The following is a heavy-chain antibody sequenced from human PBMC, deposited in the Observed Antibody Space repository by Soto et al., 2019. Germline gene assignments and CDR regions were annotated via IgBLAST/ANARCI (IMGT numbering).Heavy chain of an antibody. J-gene: IGHJ4*02. D-gene: IGHD3-10*01. CDR3: AKDQGRYFDY. Sequence: VQLVESGGGVVQPGRSLRLSCAASGFTFSSYGMHWVRQAPGKGLEWVAVISYDGSNKYYADSVKGRFTISRDNSKNTLYLQMNSLRAEDTAVYYCAKDQGRYFDYWGQGTLVTVSS. V-gene: IGHV3-30*18. CDR2: ISYDGSNK. CDR1: GFTFSSYG.